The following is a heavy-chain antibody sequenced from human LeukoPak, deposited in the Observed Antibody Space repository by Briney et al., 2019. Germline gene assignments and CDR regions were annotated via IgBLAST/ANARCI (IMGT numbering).Heavy chain of an antibody. J-gene: IGHJ3*02. CDR2: ISSSSSYI. CDR3: ARFSPGAFDI. V-gene: IGHV3-21*01. CDR1: GFTFRSYG. Sequence: GGSLRLSCAASGFTFRSYGMHWVRQAPGKGLEWVSSISSSSSYIYYADSVKGRFTISRDNAKNSLYLQMNSLRAEDTAVYYCARFSPGAFDIWGQGTMVTVSS.